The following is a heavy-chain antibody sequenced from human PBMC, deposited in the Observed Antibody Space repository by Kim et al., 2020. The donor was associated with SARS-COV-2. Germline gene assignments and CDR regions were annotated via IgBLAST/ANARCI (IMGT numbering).Heavy chain of an antibody. J-gene: IGHJ4*02. D-gene: IGHD3-10*01. V-gene: IGHV4-39*07. Sequence: PSLTGRVTISVDTSKNQFSLKLSSVTAADTAVYYCARESSGSYSLYYFDYWGQGTLVTVSS. CDR3: ARESSGSYSLYYFDY.